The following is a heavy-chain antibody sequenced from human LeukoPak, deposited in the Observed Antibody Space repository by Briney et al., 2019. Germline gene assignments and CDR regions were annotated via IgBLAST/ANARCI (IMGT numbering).Heavy chain of an antibody. CDR1: GFTFSSYW. CDR3: ARGLSGYASSLGY. Sequence: GGSLRLSCAASGFTFSSYWMHWVRQTPGKGLVWVSRINSDGINTDYADSVKGRFTISRDNAKSTLYLQMNSLRAEDTAVYYCARGLSGYASSLGYWGQGTLVTVSA. CDR2: INSDGINT. J-gene: IGHJ4*02. V-gene: IGHV3-74*01. D-gene: IGHD6-6*01.